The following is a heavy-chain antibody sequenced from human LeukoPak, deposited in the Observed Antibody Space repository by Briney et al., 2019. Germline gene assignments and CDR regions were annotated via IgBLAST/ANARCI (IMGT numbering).Heavy chain of an antibody. CDR3: AKTLDSYCSSTSCYHMDV. CDR2: ISGSGGST. Sequence: GGSLRLSCAASGFTFSSYSMNWVRQAPGKGLEWVSAISGSGGSTYYADSVKGRFTISRDNSKNTLYLQMNSLRAEDTAVYYCAKTLDSYCSSTSCYHMDVWGKGTTVTVSS. J-gene: IGHJ6*03. D-gene: IGHD2-2*01. CDR1: GFTFSSYS. V-gene: IGHV3-23*01.